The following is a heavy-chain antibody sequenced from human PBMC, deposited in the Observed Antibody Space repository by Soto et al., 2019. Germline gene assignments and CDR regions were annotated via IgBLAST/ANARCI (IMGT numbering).Heavy chain of an antibody. CDR1: GFTFSSYE. CDR3: ASASWPVLEWLLYFDY. Sequence: PGGSLRLSCAAYGFTFSSYEMNWVRQAQWKGLEWVSYISSSGSTIYYADSVKGRFTISRGNAKNSLYLQMNSLRAEYTAVYYCASASWPVLEWLLYFDYWGQGTLVTVSS. CDR2: ISSSGSTI. V-gene: IGHV3-48*03. J-gene: IGHJ4*02. D-gene: IGHD3-3*01.